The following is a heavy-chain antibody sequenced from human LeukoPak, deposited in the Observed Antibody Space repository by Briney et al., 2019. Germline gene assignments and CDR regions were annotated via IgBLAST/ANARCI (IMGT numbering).Heavy chain of an antibody. D-gene: IGHD1/OR15-1a*01. J-gene: IGHJ3*02. CDR1: GFTSTSYA. V-gene: IGHV3-23*01. Sequence: GGSLRPSCAASGFTSTSYAMNWVRQAPGKGLEWVSTISDSGGTTYYADSVKGRFTISRDDSKNTLYLQMNGLRAEDTAVYYCARDFRAGTASDAFDIWGQGTMVTVSS. CDR3: ARDFRAGTASDAFDI. CDR2: ISDSGGTT.